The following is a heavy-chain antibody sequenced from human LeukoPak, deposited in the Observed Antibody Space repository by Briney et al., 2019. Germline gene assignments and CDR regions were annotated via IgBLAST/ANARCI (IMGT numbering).Heavy chain of an antibody. CDR3: AKDRGAPDFYYYYYGMGV. Sequence: GGSLRLSCAGSGFTFNNYWMHWVRQVPGKGLEWVSRINGDGRSTSYADSVKGRFTITRDNAKYTLFLQMNNLGAEDTAVYYCAKDRGAPDFYYYYYGMGVWGQGTTVTVSS. CDR1: GFTFNNYW. V-gene: IGHV3-74*01. J-gene: IGHJ6*02. D-gene: IGHD1-14*01. CDR2: INGDGRST.